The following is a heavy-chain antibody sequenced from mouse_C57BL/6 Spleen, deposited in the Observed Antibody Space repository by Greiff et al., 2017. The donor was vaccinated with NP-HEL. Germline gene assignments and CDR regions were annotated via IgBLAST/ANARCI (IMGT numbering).Heavy chain of an antibody. CDR2: INPSSGYT. J-gene: IGHJ4*01. CDR1: GYTFTSYT. D-gene: IGHD2-4*01. Sequence: VQLHQSGAELARPGASVKMSCKASGYTFTSYTMHWVKQRPGQGLEWIGYINPSSGYTKYNQKFKDKATLTADKSSSTAYMQLSSLTSEDSAVFYCSRVYDYDDLYAMDYWGQGTSVTVSS. V-gene: IGHV1-4*01. CDR3: SRVYDYDDLYAMDY.